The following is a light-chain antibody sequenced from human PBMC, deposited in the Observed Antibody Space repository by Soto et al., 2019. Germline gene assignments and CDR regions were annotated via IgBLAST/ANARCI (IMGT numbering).Light chain of an antibody. Sequence: DIVMTQSPDSLAVSLGERATINCKSSQSVLYSSNNKNYLAWYQQKPGQPPKLLIYWASTRESGVPDRFSGSGSGTDFTLTISSLQAEDVAVYCCQQYYSTPLPFCGGTKVEIK. CDR3: QQYYSTPLP. J-gene: IGKJ4*01. CDR1: QSVLYSSNNKNY. V-gene: IGKV4-1*01. CDR2: WAS.